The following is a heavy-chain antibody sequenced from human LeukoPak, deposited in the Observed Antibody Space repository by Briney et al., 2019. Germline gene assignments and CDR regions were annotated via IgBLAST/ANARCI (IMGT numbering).Heavy chain of an antibody. CDR3: ARAENGDYFDY. J-gene: IGHJ4*02. V-gene: IGHV4-59*12. Sequence: SETLSLTCTVSGGSISSYYWSWIRQPPGKGLEWIGYIYHSGSTYYNPSLKSRVTISVDRSKNQFSLKLSSVTAADTAVYYCARAENGDYFDYWGQGTLVTVSS. CDR1: GGSISSYY. CDR2: IYHSGST. D-gene: IGHD4-17*01.